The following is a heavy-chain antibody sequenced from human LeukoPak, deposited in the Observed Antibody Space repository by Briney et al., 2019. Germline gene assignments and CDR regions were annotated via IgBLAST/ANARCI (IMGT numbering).Heavy chain of an antibody. CDR3: ARTPPRGYSNYYFDY. CDR2: IYPGDSDT. CDR1: GYSFTSYW. Sequence: GESLKISCKGSGYSFTSYWIGWVSQMPGIGLEWMGIIYPGDSDTRYSPSFQGQVTISADKSISTAYLQWSSLKASDTAMYYCARTPPRGYSNYYFDYWGQGTLVTVSS. J-gene: IGHJ4*02. V-gene: IGHV5-51*01. D-gene: IGHD4-11*01.